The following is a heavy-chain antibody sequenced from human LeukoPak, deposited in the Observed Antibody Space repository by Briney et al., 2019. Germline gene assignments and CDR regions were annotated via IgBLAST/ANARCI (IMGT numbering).Heavy chain of an antibody. CDR1: GYTFVTYG. D-gene: IGHD3/OR15-3a*01. Sequence: GASVKVSCKASGYTFVTYGISWVRQAPGQGLEWMGWINPHTGDTKNAQKFHDRATMTADPFTDTAYMELRSLRSDDTAAYYCARDDFDFDSWGQGTLVTVS. J-gene: IGHJ4*02. CDR3: ARDDFDFDS. CDR2: INPHTGDT. V-gene: IGHV1-18*01.